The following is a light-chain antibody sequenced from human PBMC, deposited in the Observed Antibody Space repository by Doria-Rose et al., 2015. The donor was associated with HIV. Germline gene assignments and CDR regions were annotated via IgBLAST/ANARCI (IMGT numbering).Light chain of an antibody. Sequence: TQSPLSLSVTPGQPASISCRSSQILVNSDGTTYLYWYLQKPGQSPQLLIYEVSNRFSGVPDRLSGSGSGTDFTLKISRVEPEDFGVYYCMQTILLPFTFGTGTTVDIK. V-gene: IGKV2D-29*02. CDR2: EVS. CDR1: QILVNSDGTTY. CDR3: MQTILLPFT. J-gene: IGKJ3*01.